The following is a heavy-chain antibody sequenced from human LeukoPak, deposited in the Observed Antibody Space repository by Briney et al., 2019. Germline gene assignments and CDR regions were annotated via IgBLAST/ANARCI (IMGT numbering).Heavy chain of an antibody. CDR2: IVGNGGGI. V-gene: IGHV3-23*01. J-gene: IGHJ4*02. CDR1: GFTFSTYA. D-gene: IGHD3-16*02. CDR3: AKDRIPDGRYSIDY. Sequence: GGSLRLSCEASGFTFSTYAMNWVRQAPGKGLEWVAVIVGNGGGIHYADSVEGRFTISRDNYKNTVYLQMNSLRAEDAAVYYCAKDRIPDGRYSIDYWGQGTLVTVSS.